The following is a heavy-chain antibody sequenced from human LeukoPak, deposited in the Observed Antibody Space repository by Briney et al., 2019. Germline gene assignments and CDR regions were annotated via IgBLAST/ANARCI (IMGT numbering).Heavy chain of an antibody. Sequence: ETLSLTCVVYGGSISGYYWSWIRQPPGKGLEWVANIKQDGSEKYYVDSVKGRFTISRDNAKNSLYLQMNSLRAEDTAVYYCGRGESDYWGQGTLVTVSS. V-gene: IGHV3-7*01. J-gene: IGHJ4*02. CDR1: GGSISGYY. CDR2: IKQDGSEK. CDR3: GRGESDY.